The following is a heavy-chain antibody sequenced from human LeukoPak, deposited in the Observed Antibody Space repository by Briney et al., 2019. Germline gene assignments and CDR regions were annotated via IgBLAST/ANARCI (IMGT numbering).Heavy chain of an antibody. D-gene: IGHD3-10*01. CDR1: GGSFSGYY. J-gene: IGHJ4*02. CDR3: ARASGGDYGSGSYYKTFDY. Sequence: SETLSLTCAVYGGSFSGYYWSWIRQPPGKGLEWIGEINHSGSTNYNPSLKSRVTISVDTSKNQFSLELSSVTAADTAVYYCARASGGDYGSGSYYKTFDYWGQGTLVTVS. CDR2: INHSGST. V-gene: IGHV4-34*01.